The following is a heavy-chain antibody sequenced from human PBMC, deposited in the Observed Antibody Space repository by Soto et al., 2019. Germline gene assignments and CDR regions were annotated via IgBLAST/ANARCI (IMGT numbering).Heavy chain of an antibody. CDR3: ARQRVYTHWGGDVDC. J-gene: IGHJ4*02. D-gene: IGHD2-21*01. CDR1: GFTLSSSY. CDR2: IYIGGRT. Sequence: GYLRLSCTASGFTLSSSYMSLVRHPPGNGLEWISLIYIGGRTYYADSVEGRFTISRDNSKNTVYLQMKSLRAEDTAVYYCARQRVYTHWGGDVDCWGQGT. V-gene: IGHV3-66*04.